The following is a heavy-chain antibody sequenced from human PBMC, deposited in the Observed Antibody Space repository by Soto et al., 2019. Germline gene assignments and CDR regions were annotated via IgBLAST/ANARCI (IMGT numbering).Heavy chain of an antibody. CDR3: ARDIAATIGTMDV. CDR2: ISSSSSYI. V-gene: IGHV3-21*01. CDR1: GFTFSSYS. Sequence: EVQLVESGGGLVKPGGSLRLSCAASGFTFSSYSMNWVRQAPGKGLEWVSSISSSSSYIYYADSVKGRFTISRDNAKNSMYLQMNSLRAEDTAVYYCARDIAATIGTMDVWGKGTTVTVSS. J-gene: IGHJ6*03. D-gene: IGHD5-12*01.